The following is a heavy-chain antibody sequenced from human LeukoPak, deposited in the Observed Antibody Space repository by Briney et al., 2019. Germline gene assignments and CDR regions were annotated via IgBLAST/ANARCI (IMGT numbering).Heavy chain of an antibody. CDR1: GFTFSNYN. CDR2: IISGSTYI. D-gene: IGHD3-10*01. Sequence: GGSLRLSCAASGFTFSNYNMNWVRQAPGKGLEWVSSIISGSTYIFYADSVKGRFTISRDNAKNSLYLRMSSLRAEDTAVYYCARDLASGGYWGQGTLVTVSS. J-gene: IGHJ4*02. V-gene: IGHV3-21*01. CDR3: ARDLASGGY.